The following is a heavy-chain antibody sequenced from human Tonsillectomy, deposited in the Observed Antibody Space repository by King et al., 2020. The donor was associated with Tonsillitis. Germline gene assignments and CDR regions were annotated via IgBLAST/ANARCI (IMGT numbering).Heavy chain of an antibody. J-gene: IGHJ4*02. CDR1: GGSISSYY. Sequence: QLQESGPGLVKPSETLSLTCTVSGGSISSYYWSWIRQPPGKGLEWIGYIYYSGSINYNPSLKSRVTISVDTSKNQFSLKLSSVTAADTAVYYCAREDNYYFDYWGQGTLVTVSS. CDR3: AREDNYYFDY. V-gene: IGHV4-59*01. CDR2: IYYSGSI. D-gene: IGHD1-1*01.